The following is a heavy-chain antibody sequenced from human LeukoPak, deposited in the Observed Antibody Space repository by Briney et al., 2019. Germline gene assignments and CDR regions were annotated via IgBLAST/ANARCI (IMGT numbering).Heavy chain of an antibody. J-gene: IGHJ3*02. CDR1: GGPFRDYY. CDR3: ARGGGSGYYSVDAFDI. D-gene: IGHD3-22*01. Sequence: SETLSLTCAVYGGPFRDYYWSWIRQPPGKGLEWIGAINHSGRTNYNPSLKSRVSISVDTSKNQFSLKLSSVTAADTAVYYCARGGGSGYYSVDAFDIWGQGTMVTVSS. CDR2: INHSGRT. V-gene: IGHV4-34*01.